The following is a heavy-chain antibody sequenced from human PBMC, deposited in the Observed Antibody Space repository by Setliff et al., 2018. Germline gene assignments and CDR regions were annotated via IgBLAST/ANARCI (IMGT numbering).Heavy chain of an antibody. CDR1: GGSISSYY. Sequence: SETLSLTCTVSGGSISSYYWSWIRQPPGKGLEWIGHIYYSGSTNYNPSLKSRVTISVDTSKNQFSLKLSSVTAADTAVYYCARSFSRREKFLLDYWGQGALVTGSS. CDR3: ARSFSRREKFLLDY. J-gene: IGHJ4*02. V-gene: IGHV4-59*01. CDR2: IYYSGST.